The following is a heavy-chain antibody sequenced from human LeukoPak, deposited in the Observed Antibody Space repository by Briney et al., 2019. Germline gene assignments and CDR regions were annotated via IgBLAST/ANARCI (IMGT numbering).Heavy chain of an antibody. CDR2: ISGSGGST. D-gene: IGHD2-2*01. CDR1: GFTFSSYA. CDR3: AKNGQLLSAYYFDY. Sequence: PGGSLRLSCAASGFTFSSYAMSWVRQAPGKGLEWVSAISGSGGSTYYADSVKGRFTISRDNSKNTLCLQMNSLRAEDTAVYYCAKNGQLLSAYYFDYWGQGTLVTVSS. V-gene: IGHV3-23*01. J-gene: IGHJ4*02.